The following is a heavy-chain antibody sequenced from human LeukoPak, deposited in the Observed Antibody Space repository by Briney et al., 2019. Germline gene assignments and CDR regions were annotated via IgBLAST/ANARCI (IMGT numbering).Heavy chain of an antibody. CDR3: ARDGGYNPGRDAFDI. D-gene: IGHD1-1*01. CDR2: ISPYNGNT. J-gene: IGHJ3*02. CDR1: GYTFITYG. Sequence: ASVKVSCKASGYTFITYGVNWVRQAPGQGLEWMGWISPYNGNTNYAQKLQGRVTMTTDTSTNTAYMDLRSLRSDDTAVYYCARDGGYNPGRDAFDIWGQGTLVTVSS. V-gene: IGHV1-18*01.